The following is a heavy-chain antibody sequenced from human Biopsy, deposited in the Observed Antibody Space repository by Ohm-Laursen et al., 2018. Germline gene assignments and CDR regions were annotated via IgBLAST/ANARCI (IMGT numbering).Heavy chain of an antibody. D-gene: IGHD5-24*01. V-gene: IGHV1-69*04. CDR2: IVPILSTV. J-gene: IGHJ4*02. CDR3: ATDADGYYTEFDF. Sequence: SVKVSCKASGGPFSNHAFSWVRQAPGQGLEWLGRIVPILSTVNYAQRFQGRVALTADKSTGTAYMELNRLISDDTAVYYCATDADGYYTEFDFWGQGTLITVSS. CDR1: GGPFSNHA.